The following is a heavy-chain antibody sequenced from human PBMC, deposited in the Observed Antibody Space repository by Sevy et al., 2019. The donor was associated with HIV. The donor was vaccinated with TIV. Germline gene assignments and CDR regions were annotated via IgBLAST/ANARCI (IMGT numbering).Heavy chain of an antibody. CDR1: GFTFSSYG. CDR3: ARDPGYEGDDAFDI. V-gene: IGHV3-33*01. J-gene: IGHJ3*02. D-gene: IGHD5-12*01. Sequence: GGSLRLSCAASGFTFSSYGMHWVRQAPGKGLEWVAVIWYDGSNIYYADSVKGRFTISRDNSKNTLYLQMNSLRAEDTAVYYCARDPGYEGDDAFDIWGQGTMVTVSS. CDR2: IWYDGSNI.